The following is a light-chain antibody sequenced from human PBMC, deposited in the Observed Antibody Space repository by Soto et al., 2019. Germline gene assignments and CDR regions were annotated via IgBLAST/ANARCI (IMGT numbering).Light chain of an antibody. CDR1: QSISNNY. J-gene: IGKJ2*01. Sequence: EIVLTQSPGTLSLSPGERATLSCRASQSISNNYLAWYQQRPGQAPRLLIYAASSRATGIPDRFSGGGSATDSTLTVSGLEPEDFAVYYCQQYGSSPRTFGQGTKLEIK. CDR2: AAS. CDR3: QQYGSSPRT. V-gene: IGKV3-20*01.